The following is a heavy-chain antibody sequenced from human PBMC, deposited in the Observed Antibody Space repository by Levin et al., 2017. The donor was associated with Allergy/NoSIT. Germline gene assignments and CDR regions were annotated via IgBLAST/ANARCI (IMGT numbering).Heavy chain of an antibody. Sequence: SCTVSGGSISSYYWSWIRQPPGKGLEWIGYIYYSGSTNYNPSLKSRVTISVDTSKNQFSLKLSSVTAADTAVYYCARVGSYDYIGGSYGYFDYWGQGTLVTVSS. CDR1: GGSISSYY. J-gene: IGHJ4*02. V-gene: IGHV4-59*01. CDR3: ARVGSYDYIGGSYGYFDY. D-gene: IGHD3-16*01. CDR2: IYYSGST.